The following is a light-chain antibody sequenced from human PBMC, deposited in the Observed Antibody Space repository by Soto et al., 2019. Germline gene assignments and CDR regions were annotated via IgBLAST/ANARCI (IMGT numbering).Light chain of an antibody. J-gene: IGLJ2*01. CDR1: SSDVGGYNY. Sequence: QSALTQPPSASGSPGQSVTISCTGTSSDVGGYNYVSWYQQHPGKAPRLMIYEVSKRPSGVPDRFSGSKSGNTASLTVSGVQAEDEDDYYCSSYAGSNNLGVFGGGTKLTVL. CDR2: EVS. CDR3: SSYAGSNNLGV. V-gene: IGLV2-8*01.